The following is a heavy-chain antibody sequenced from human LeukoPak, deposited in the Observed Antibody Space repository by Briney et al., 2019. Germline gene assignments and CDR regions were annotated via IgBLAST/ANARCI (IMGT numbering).Heavy chain of an antibody. D-gene: IGHD3-3*01. CDR2: VSNSGST. Sequence: PSETLSLTCTVSGGSISSYHWSWIRQPAGNGLEWIGRVSNSGSTNYSPSLKSRVTMSVDTSKNQFSLKLSSVTAADTAVYYCAKTPVFGVVIDRYFDLWGRGTLVTVSS. J-gene: IGHJ2*01. V-gene: IGHV4-4*07. CDR1: GGSISSYH. CDR3: AKTPVFGVVIDRYFDL.